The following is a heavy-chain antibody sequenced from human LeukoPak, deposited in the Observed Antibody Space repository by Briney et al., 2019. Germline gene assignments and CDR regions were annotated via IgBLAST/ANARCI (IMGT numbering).Heavy chain of an antibody. CDR3: ATDLGAAAGTIAAYDY. Sequence: GASVKVSCKVSGYTLTELSMHWVRQAPGKGLEWRGGFDPEDGETIYAQKFQGRVTMTEDTSTDTAYMELSSLRSEDTAVYYCATDLGAAAGTIAAYDYWGQGTLVTVSS. CDR1: GYTLTELS. D-gene: IGHD6-13*01. CDR2: FDPEDGET. J-gene: IGHJ4*02. V-gene: IGHV1-24*01.